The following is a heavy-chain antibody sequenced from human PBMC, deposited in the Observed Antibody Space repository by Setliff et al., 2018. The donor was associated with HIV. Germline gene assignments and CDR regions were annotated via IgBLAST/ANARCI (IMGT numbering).Heavy chain of an antibody. D-gene: IGHD1-26*01. CDR1: GYTFSGYY. V-gene: IGHV1-2*02. CDR3: ALASIVSTARWNH. CDR2: INPNSGAT. J-gene: IGHJ4*02. Sequence: GASVKVSCKASGYTFSGYYLHWVRRAPGQGLEWMGWINPNSGATNYAQSFQGRVTMTRDTSISTAYMDLSSLTSDDTAVYHCALASIVSTARWNHWGRGTTVT.